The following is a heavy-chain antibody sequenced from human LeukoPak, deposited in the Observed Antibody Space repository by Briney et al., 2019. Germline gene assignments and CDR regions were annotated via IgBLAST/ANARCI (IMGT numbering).Heavy chain of an antibody. J-gene: IGHJ4*02. CDR1: GFTFSSYA. D-gene: IGHD3-22*01. V-gene: IGHV3-30-3*01. Sequence: SGGSLRLSCAASGFTFSSYAMHWVRQAPGKGLEWVAVISYDGSNKYYADSVKGRFTISRDNSKNTLYLQMNSLRAEDTAVYYCARDYGHYYDSSGSDYWGQGTLVTVSS. CDR3: ARDYGHYYDSSGSDY. CDR2: ISYDGSNK.